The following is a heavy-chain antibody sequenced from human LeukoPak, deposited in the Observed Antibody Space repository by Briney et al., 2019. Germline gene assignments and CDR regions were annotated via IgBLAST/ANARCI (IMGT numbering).Heavy chain of an antibody. Sequence: SETLSLTCTVSGGSISSYYWSWIRQPAGKGLEWIGRIYTSGSTNYNPSLKSRVTMSVDTSKNQFSLKLSSVTAADTAVYYCARDWDYGDYKGFDFWGQGTMVTVSS. V-gene: IGHV4-4*07. CDR2: IYTSGST. D-gene: IGHD4-17*01. J-gene: IGHJ4*02. CDR3: ARDWDYGDYKGFDF. CDR1: GGSISSYY.